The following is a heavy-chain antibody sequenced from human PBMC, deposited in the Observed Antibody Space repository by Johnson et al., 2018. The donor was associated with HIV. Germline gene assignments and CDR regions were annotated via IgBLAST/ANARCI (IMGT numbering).Heavy chain of an antibody. D-gene: IGHD1-26*01. CDR2: ISGSGGST. CDR3: ARAGARAFDI. CDR1: GFTFSSYA. Sequence: LQLVESGGGLVQPGGSLRLSCAASGFTFSSYAMSWVRQAPGKGLEWVSTISGSGGSTYYADSVKGRLTISRDNSKNTLYLQMNSLRAEDTAVYYCARAGARAFDIWGQGTMVTVSS. V-gene: IGHV3-23*04. J-gene: IGHJ3*02.